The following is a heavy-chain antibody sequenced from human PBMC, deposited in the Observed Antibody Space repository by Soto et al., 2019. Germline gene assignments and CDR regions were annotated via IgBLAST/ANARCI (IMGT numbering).Heavy chain of an antibody. V-gene: IGHV3-23*01. CDR2: ISGSGGST. D-gene: IGHD3-22*01. J-gene: IGHJ4*02. Sequence: GGSLRLSCAASGFTFSSYAMSWARQAPGKGLEWVSAISGSGGSTYYADSVKGRFTISRDNSKNTLYLQMNSLRAEDTAVYYCAKDKAMIVVHPDYWGQGTLVTVSS. CDR1: GFTFSSYA. CDR3: AKDKAMIVVHPDY.